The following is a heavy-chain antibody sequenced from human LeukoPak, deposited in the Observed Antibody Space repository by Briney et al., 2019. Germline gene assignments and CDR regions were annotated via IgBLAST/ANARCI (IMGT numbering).Heavy chain of an antibody. V-gene: IGHV4-39*01. J-gene: IGHJ5*02. CDR3: ARQRYYGSGSYSPNWFDP. CDR1: GGSISSSSYY. D-gene: IGHD3-10*01. Sequence: SETLSLTCTVSGGSISSSSYYWGWIRQPPGKGLEWIGSIYYSETTYYNPSLKSRVTISVDTSKNQFSLRLSPVTAADTAVYYCARQRYYGSGSYSPNWFDPWGQGTLVTVSS. CDR2: IYYSETT.